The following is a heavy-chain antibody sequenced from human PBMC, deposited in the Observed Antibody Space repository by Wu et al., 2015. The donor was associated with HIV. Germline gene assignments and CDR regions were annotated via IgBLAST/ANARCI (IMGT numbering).Heavy chain of an antibody. D-gene: IGHD1-26*01. J-gene: IGHJ3*02. CDR2: MNPNSGNT. CDR3: ARNFNWGIVGATRHAFDI. V-gene: IGHV1-8*01. Sequence: QVQLVQSGAEVKKPGASVKVSCKASGYTFTSYDINWVRQATGQGLEWMGWMNPNSGNTGYAQKFQGRVTMTRNTSISTAYMELSSLRSEDTAVYYCARNFNWGIVGATRHAFDIWGQGTMVTVSS. CDR1: GYTFTSYD.